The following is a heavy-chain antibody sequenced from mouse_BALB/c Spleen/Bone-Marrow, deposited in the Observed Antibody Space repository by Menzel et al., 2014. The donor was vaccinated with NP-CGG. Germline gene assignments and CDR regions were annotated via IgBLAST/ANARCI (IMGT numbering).Heavy chain of an antibody. CDR3: ARHMIRGFAY. CDR2: ISSGGGST. J-gene: IGHJ3*01. D-gene: IGHD2-4*01. Sequence: EVKLVESGGGLVKPGGSLKLSCAASGFAFSSYDMSWVRQTPEKRLEWVAYISSGGGSTYYSDTVKGRFTISRDNAKSTLYLEMSSLKSEDTAMYYCARHMIRGFAYWGQGTLVTVSA. V-gene: IGHV5-12-1*01. CDR1: GFAFSSYD.